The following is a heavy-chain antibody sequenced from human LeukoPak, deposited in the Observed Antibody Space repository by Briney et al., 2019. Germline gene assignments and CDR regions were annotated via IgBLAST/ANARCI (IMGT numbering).Heavy chain of an antibody. V-gene: IGHV3-23*01. CDR3: ARHDSFIPF. Sequence: GGSLRLSCAASGFTFSDYSMSWVRQAAGKGLEWVSGISHTGRRTYYTDSVKGRFTISRDDSKKTVYLQMDTLRAEDTAICCCARHDSFIPFWGQGTLVTVSS. CDR2: ISHTGRRT. J-gene: IGHJ4*02. D-gene: IGHD3-16*02. CDR1: GFTFSDYS.